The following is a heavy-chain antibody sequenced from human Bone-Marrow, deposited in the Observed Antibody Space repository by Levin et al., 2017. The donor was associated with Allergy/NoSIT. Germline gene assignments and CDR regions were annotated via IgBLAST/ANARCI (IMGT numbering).Heavy chain of an antibody. CDR1: GFPFRTYG. CDR3: ARPGGGCSNNSCSLGV. Sequence: GGSLRLSCAASGFPFRTYGLHWVRQAPGKGLEWVAVISSAGSGENYADSVKGRFTISRDNSKNTLYLHMNSLRGEDTAVYYCARPGGGCSNNSCSLGVWGQGTQVTVSS. D-gene: IGHD2-2*01. CDR2: ISSAGSGE. J-gene: IGHJ4*02. V-gene: IGHV3-30*03.